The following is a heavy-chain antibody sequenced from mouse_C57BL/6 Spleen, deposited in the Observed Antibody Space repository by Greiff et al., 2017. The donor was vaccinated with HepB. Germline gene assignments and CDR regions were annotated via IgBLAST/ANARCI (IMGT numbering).Heavy chain of an antibody. D-gene: IGHD2-5*01. CDR1: GYTFTDYY. J-gene: IGHJ4*01. CDR2: IYPGSGNT. CDR3: ARRGYYSNPYAMDY. Sequence: VQLQQSGAELVRPGASVKLSCKASGYTFTDYYINWVKQRPGQGLEWIARIYPGSGNTYYNEKFKGKATLTAEKSSSTAYMQLSSLTSEDSAVYFCARRGYYSNPYAMDYWGQGTSVTVSS. V-gene: IGHV1-76*01.